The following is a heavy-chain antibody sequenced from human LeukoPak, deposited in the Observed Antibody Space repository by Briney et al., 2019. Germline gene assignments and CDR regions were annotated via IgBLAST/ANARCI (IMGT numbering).Heavy chain of an antibody. CDR1: GGSISSYY. V-gene: IGHV4-59*08. D-gene: IGHD4-23*01. Sequence: SETLSLTCTVSGGSISSYYWSWIRQPPGKGLEWIGYIYYSGSTNYNPSLKSRVTMSVDTSKNQFSLNLSSVTAADTAVYYCARLPTAVTPLDYWGQGTLVTVSS. CDR2: IYYSGST. J-gene: IGHJ4*02. CDR3: ARLPTAVTPLDY.